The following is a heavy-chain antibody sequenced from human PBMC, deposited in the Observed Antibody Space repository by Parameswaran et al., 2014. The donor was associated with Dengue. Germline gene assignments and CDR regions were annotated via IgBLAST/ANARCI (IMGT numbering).Heavy chain of an antibody. V-gene: IGHV3-74*01. CDR2: INSDGSST. J-gene: IGHJ4*02. CDR3: ATTTAR. Sequence: VRQAPGKGLVWVSRINSDGSSTSYADSVKGRFTISRDNAKNTLYLQMNSLRAEDTAVYYCATTTARWGQGTLVTVSS. D-gene: IGHD4-17*01.